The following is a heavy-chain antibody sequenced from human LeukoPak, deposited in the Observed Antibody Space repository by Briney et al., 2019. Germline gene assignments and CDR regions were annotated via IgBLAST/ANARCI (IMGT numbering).Heavy chain of an antibody. Sequence: PGRSLRLSCAASGFTFSSYGMHWVRQAPGKGLEWVAVIWYDGSNKYYADSVKGRFTISRDNSKNTLYLQMNSLRAEDTAVYYCAKAPYVLRFLEWLTHFDYWGQGTLVTVSS. CDR2: IWYDGSNK. CDR1: GFTFSSYG. D-gene: IGHD3-3*01. J-gene: IGHJ4*02. CDR3: AKAPYVLRFLEWLTHFDY. V-gene: IGHV3-33*06.